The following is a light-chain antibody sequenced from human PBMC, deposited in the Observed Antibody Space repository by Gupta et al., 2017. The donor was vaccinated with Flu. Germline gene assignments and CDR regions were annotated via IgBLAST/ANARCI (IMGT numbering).Light chain of an antibody. CDR3: NSRDSSGNHLWV. CDR2: GKN. V-gene: IGLV3-19*01. Sequence: SSALTQDPAVSVALGQTVRITCHGDSLRSYYASWYQQKPGQAPVLVIYGKNNRPSGIPDRFSGSSSGNTASLTITGAQAEDEADYYCNSRDSSGNHLWVFGGGTKLTVL. J-gene: IGLJ3*02. CDR1: SLRSYY.